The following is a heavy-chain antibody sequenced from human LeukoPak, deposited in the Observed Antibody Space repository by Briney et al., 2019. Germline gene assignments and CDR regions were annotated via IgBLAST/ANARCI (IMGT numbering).Heavy chain of an antibody. Sequence: GASVKVSCKASRYTFTGYYMHWVRQAPGQGLEWMGWINPNSGGTNYAQKFQGRVTMTRDTSISTAYMELSRLRSDDTAVYYCARMATDEDYFDYWGQGTLVTVSS. D-gene: IGHD5-24*01. J-gene: IGHJ4*02. CDR2: INPNSGGT. CDR3: ARMATDEDYFDY. CDR1: RYTFTGYY. V-gene: IGHV1-2*02.